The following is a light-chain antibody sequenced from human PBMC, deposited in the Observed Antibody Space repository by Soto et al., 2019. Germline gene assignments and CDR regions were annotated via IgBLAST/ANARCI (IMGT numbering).Light chain of an antibody. CDR1: QSVSSTY. V-gene: IGKV3-20*01. Sequence: EIVLTQSPGTLSLSPGERATLSCRASQSVSSTYLAWYQQRPGQAPRLLIYGASSRATGSPDRFSGSGSGTDFTLTISRLEPEDFAVYSCQHYGTSPPITFGQGTRLEIK. J-gene: IGKJ5*01. CDR2: GAS. CDR3: QHYGTSPPIT.